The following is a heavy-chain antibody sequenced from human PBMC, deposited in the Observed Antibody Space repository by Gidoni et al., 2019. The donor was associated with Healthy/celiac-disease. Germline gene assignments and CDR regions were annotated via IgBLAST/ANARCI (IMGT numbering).Heavy chain of an antibody. J-gene: IGHJ4*02. V-gene: IGHV3-23*01. CDR3: AKDRGKEWLRFDY. CDR2: ISGSGGST. Sequence: EVQLLESGGGLVQPGGSLRLSCAASGFPFSSYAMSWVRQAPGKGLEWVSAISGSGGSTYYADSVKGRFTISRDNSKNTLYLQMNSLRAEDTAVYYCAKDRGKEWLRFDYWGQGTLVTVSS. CDR1: GFPFSSYA. D-gene: IGHD3-3*01.